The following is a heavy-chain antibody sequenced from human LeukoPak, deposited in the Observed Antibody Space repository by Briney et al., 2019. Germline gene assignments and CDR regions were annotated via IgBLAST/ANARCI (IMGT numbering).Heavy chain of an antibody. CDR3: VRQAVPGDSGIAY. V-gene: IGHV3-74*01. D-gene: IGHD4-17*01. J-gene: IGHJ4*02. CDR1: GFTFSNYW. CDR2: INPDGSSS. Sequence: PGGSLRLSCAASGFTFSNYWMHWVRQAPGKGLEWVSRINPDGSSSNYADSVKGRFTMSRDNAKSMVYLQMDGLRAEDTAVFSCVRQAVPGDSGIAYWGRGVLVTVSS.